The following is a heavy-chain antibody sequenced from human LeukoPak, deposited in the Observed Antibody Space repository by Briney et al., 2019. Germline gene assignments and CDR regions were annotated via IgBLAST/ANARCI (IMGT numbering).Heavy chain of an antibody. D-gene: IGHD2-2*01. CDR2: IKQGGSEK. CDR1: GFTFSSYW. J-gene: IGHJ4*02. Sequence: PGGSLRLSCAASGFTFSSYWMSWVRQAPGKGLEWVANIKQGGSEKYYVDSVKGRFTISRDNAKNSLYLQMNSLRAEDTAVYYCARSPVLKDIVVVPAARSRGCFDYWGQGTLVTVSS. V-gene: IGHV3-7*01. CDR3: ARSPVLKDIVVVPAARSRGCFDY.